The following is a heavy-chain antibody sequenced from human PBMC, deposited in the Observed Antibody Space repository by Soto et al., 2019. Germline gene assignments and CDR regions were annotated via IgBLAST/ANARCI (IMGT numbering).Heavy chain of an antibody. CDR2: IYKSTTT. Sequence: SETLSLTCSVSGDSISTVDYFWAWIRQPPGQALEYIGYIYKSTTTYYNPSFESRVAVSLDTSKSQFSLNVTSVTAAGTAVYFCARGRYCLTGRCFPNWFDSWRQGTLVTVSS. D-gene: IGHD2-15*01. J-gene: IGHJ5*01. CDR1: GDSISTVDYF. CDR3: ARGRYCLTGRCFPNWFDS. V-gene: IGHV4-30-4*01.